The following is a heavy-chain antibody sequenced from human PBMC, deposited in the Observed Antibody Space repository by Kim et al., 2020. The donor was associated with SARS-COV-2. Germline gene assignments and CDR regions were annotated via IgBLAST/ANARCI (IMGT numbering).Heavy chain of an antibody. CDR1: GFTFSTHS. V-gene: IGHV3-48*02. CDR3: AREDHGGNSGPANQ. CDR2: ISSSAYYK. D-gene: IGHD2-21*01. J-gene: IGHJ4*02. Sequence: GGSLRLSCVASGFTFSTHSMDWVRQAPGKGLEWVSYISSSAYYKKYGDSVEGRFTISRDNAKNTLYLQMNSLRDEDTAMYYCAREDHGGNSGPANQWGQGTLVTVSS.